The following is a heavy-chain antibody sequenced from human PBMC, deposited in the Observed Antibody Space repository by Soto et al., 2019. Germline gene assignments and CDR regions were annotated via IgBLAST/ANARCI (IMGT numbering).Heavy chain of an antibody. Sequence: QLQLQESGPGLVKPSETLSLTCTVSGGSISSSSYYWGWIRQPPGKGLEWIGSIYYSRSTYYNPSRQIRVTISVDSSNAQFSLRPSSVTAAATAVYYCARSAAGTAMVIVAYWGQGTLVTVSS. CDR3: ARSAAGTAMVIVAY. J-gene: IGHJ4*02. CDR1: GGSISSSSYY. D-gene: IGHD5-18*01. V-gene: IGHV4-39*01. CDR2: IYYSRST.